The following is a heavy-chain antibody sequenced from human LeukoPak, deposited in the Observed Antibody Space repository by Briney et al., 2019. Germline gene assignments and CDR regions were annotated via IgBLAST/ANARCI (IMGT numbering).Heavy chain of an antibody. CDR1: GYTFTSYG. D-gene: IGHD6-19*01. CDR2: ISAYNGNT. Sequence: GASVKVSCKASGYTFTSYGISWVRQAPGQGLEWMGWISAYNGNTNYAQKLQGRVTMTRDTSTSTVYMELSSLRSEDTAVYYCARVRGQWLVQTFDYWGQGTLVTVSS. CDR3: ARVRGQWLVQTFDY. J-gene: IGHJ4*02. V-gene: IGHV1-18*01.